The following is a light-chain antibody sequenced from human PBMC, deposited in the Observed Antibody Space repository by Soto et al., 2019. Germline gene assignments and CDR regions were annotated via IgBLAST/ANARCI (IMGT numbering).Light chain of an antibody. CDR1: QSVSSN. CDR2: GAS. J-gene: IGKJ5*01. V-gene: IGKV3-15*01. Sequence: EIVMTQSPATLSVSPGERATLSCRASQSVSSNLAWYQQKPGQAPRLLIYGASTRATDVPARFSGSGSGTEFTLTISRLEPEDFAVYYCQQRSNWPSITFGQGTRLEI. CDR3: QQRSNWPSIT.